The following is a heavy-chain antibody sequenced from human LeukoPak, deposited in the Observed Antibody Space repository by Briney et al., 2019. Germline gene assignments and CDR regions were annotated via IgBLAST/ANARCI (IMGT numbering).Heavy chain of an antibody. D-gene: IGHD5-12*01. V-gene: IGHV3-9*01. CDR1: GFTFDDYA. Sequence: GGSLGLSCAVSGFTFDDYAMHWVRQVPGKGLEWVSGINWNSDSIGYADSVKGRFTTSRDNAKNSLYLQMNSLRADDTALYYCAINGGGDSGYGNFDYWGQGTLVTVSS. CDR2: INWNSDSI. J-gene: IGHJ4*02. CDR3: AINGGGDSGYGNFDY.